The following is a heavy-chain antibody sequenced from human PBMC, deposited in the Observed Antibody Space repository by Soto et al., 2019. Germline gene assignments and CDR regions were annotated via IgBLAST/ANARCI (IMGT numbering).Heavy chain of an antibody. CDR1: GYSISSGYY. CDR2: IYHSGST. CDR3: ARVGGYGMDV. Sequence: SETLSLTCAVSGYSISSGYYWGLIRQPPGKGLEWIGSIYHSGSTYNNPSLKSRVTISVDTSKNQFSLKLSSVTAADTAVHYCARVGGYGMDVWGQGTTVTVSS. J-gene: IGHJ6*02. D-gene: IGHD3-10*01. V-gene: IGHV4-38-2*01.